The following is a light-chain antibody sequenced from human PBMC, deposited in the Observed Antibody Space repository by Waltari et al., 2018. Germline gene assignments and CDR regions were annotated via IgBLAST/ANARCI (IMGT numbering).Light chain of an antibody. CDR3: QAWDRSLVI. Sequence: SYDVTQAPSVSVSPGQTARITCPGDNLGDKFVSWYQQRPGQSPVLVISQDTNRPSGIPERFSGSNSGTTATLTISGTQSIDEADYYCQAWDRSLVIFGGGTKLTVL. CDR2: QDT. J-gene: IGLJ2*01. V-gene: IGLV3-1*01. CDR1: NLGDKF.